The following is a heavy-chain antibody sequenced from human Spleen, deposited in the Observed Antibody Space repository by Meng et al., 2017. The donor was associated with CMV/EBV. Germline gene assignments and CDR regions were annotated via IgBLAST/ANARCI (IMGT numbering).Heavy chain of an antibody. Sequence: SVKVSCKASGGTFSSYAISWVRQAPGQGLEWMGGIIPIFGTANYAQKFQGRVTITTDESTSTAYLELSSLKSEDTAVYYCAGGPYYDFWRGYYLDYWGQGTLVTVSS. CDR3: AGGPYYDFWRGYYLDY. V-gene: IGHV1-69*05. D-gene: IGHD3-3*01. CDR1: GGTFSSYA. J-gene: IGHJ4*02. CDR2: IIPIFGTA.